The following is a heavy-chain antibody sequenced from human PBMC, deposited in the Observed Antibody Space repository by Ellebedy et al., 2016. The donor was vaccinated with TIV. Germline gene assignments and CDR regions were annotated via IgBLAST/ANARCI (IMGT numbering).Heavy chain of an antibody. D-gene: IGHD5-18*01. Sequence: GESLKISXEASGSTLSRYAMSWVRQAPGKGLEWVSTISGSGGSTYHADSVKGRFTISRDNSKNTLYLRMNSLRAEDTAVYYCAKIPCPSIQLWHDAFDIWGQGTMVTVSS. CDR1: GSTLSRYA. CDR2: ISGSGGST. J-gene: IGHJ3*02. V-gene: IGHV3-23*01. CDR3: AKIPCPSIQLWHDAFDI.